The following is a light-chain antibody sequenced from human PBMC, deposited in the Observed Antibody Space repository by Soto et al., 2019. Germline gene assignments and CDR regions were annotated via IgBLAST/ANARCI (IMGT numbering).Light chain of an antibody. J-gene: IGKJ3*01. CDR3: QQYNSYSLT. CDR1: QSIGSW. V-gene: IGKV1-5*03. Sequence: DIQMTQSPSTLSASVGDRVTITCRASQSIGSWLAWYQQKPGKAPKLLIYKASSLESGVPSRFSGSGSGTEFTLTISSLQPDDFATYYCQQYNSYSLTFGPGTKVDIK. CDR2: KAS.